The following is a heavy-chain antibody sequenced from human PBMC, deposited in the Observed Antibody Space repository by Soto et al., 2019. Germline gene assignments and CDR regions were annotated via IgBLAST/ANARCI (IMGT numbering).Heavy chain of an antibody. CDR1: GFTFSSYA. CDR2: ISSNGGST. D-gene: IGHD5-12*01. V-gene: IGHV3-64D*08. CDR3: VKDRSHTRDGYNVYYFDY. J-gene: IGHJ4*02. Sequence: PGGSLRLSCSASGFTFSSYAMHWVRQAPGKGLEYVSAISSNGGSTYYADSVKGRFTISRDNSKNTLYLQMSSLRAEDTAVYYCVKDRSHTRDGYNVYYFDYWGQGTLVTVSS.